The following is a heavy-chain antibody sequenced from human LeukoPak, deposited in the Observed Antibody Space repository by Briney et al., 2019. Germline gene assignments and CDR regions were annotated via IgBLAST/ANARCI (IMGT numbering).Heavy chain of an antibody. CDR3: AREIAAADTGFYFDY. CDR1: GFTFSNYW. V-gene: IGHV3-7*01. J-gene: IGHJ4*02. CDR2: IKQDGSEK. D-gene: IGHD6-13*01. Sequence: PGGSLRLSCAASGFTFSNYWMTWVRQAPGKGLEWVANIKQDGSEKYYVDSVKGRFTISRDNAKNSLYLQMNSLRAEDTAVYYCAREIAAADTGFYFDYWGQGTLVTVSS.